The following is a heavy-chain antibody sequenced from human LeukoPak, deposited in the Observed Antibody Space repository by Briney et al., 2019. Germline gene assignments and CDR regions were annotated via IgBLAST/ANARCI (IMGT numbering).Heavy chain of an antibody. J-gene: IGHJ4*02. Sequence: ASVKVSCKASGYTFTSYGISWVRQAPGQGLEWMGWISAYNGNTNYAQKFQGRVTMTRDRSRSTVYLELSSLRSEDTAVYYCTRPKDSGSHLFLFDYWGQGTLVTVSS. V-gene: IGHV1-18*01. CDR2: ISAYNGNT. D-gene: IGHD1-26*01. CDR1: GYTFTSYG. CDR3: TRPKDSGSHLFLFDY.